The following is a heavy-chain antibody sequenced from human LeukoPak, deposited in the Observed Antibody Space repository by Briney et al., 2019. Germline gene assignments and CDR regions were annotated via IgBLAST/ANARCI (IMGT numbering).Heavy chain of an antibody. CDR1: GYSFTSYW. D-gene: IGHD2-2*01. CDR3: ARGQAQYQLLPFDY. V-gene: IGHV5-51*01. CDR2: IYPGDSDT. J-gene: IGHJ4*02. Sequence: GESLKISCKGSGYSFTSYWIGWVRQMPGKVLEWMGIIYPGDSDTRYSPSFQGQVTISADKSNSTAHLQWSSLKASDTAMYYCARGQAQYQLLPFDYWGQGTLVTVSS.